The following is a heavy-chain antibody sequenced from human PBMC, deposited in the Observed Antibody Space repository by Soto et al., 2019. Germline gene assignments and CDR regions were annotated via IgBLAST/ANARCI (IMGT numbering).Heavy chain of an antibody. CDR1: GGSINSYY. Sequence: PSETLSLTCTVSGGSINSYYWSWIRQPPGKGLEWIGYIYYSGSTNYNPSLKSRVTISVDTSKNQFSLKLSSVTAADTAVYYCVRRYGGNFDYWGQGTLVTVSS. CDR3: VRRYGGNFDY. D-gene: IGHD1-26*01. J-gene: IGHJ4*02. V-gene: IGHV4-59*01. CDR2: IYYSGST.